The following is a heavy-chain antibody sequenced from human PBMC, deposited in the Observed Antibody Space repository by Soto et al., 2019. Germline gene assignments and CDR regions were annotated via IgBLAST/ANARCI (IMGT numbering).Heavy chain of an antibody. CDR1: GVTFNSHC. Sequence: PCGSLRLPCAASGVTFNSHCIHRVRQAPGKGLVWVSRINSDGSSTSYADSAKGRFTISRDNAKNTLYLQMNSLRAEDTAVYYCASSLLTPFDYWGQGTLVTVSS. V-gene: IGHV3-74*01. D-gene: IGHD7-27*01. J-gene: IGHJ4*02. CDR2: INSDGSST. CDR3: ASSLLTPFDY.